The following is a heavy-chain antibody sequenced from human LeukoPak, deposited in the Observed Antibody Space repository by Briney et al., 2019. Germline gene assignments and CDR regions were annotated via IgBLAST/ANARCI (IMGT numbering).Heavy chain of an antibody. D-gene: IGHD2-15*01. Sequence: GGSLRLSCAASGFTFSSYSMNWVRQAPGKGLEWVSSIGSRNNYIYYADSVRGRFTTSRDNAKNSLYLQMNSLRAEDTAVYYCARVVGGYFDYWGQGTLVTVSS. V-gene: IGHV3-21*01. J-gene: IGHJ4*02. CDR3: ARVVGGYFDY. CDR1: GFTFSSYS. CDR2: IGSRNNYI.